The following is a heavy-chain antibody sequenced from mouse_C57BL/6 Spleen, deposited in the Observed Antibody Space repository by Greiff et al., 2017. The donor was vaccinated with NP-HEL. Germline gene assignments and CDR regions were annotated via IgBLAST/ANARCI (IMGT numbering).Heavy chain of an antibody. Sequence: VQLQQSGPELVKPGASVKISCKASGYAFSSSWMNWVKQRPGKGLEWIGRIYPGDGDTNYNGKVKGKATLTADKSSRTAYMQLSSLTSEDSAVYFCSRGDYGSSLDYWGQGTTLTVSS. CDR3: SRGDYGSSLDY. CDR1: GYAFSSSW. CDR2: IYPGDGDT. V-gene: IGHV1-82*01. J-gene: IGHJ2*01. D-gene: IGHD1-1*01.